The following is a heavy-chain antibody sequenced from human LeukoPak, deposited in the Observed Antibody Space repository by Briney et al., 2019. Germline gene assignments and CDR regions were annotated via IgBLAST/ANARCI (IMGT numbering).Heavy chain of an antibody. CDR2: ISWDGGST. J-gene: IGHJ6*03. Sequence: GGSLRLSCAASGFTFDDYAMHWVRQAPGKGLEWVSLISWDGGSTYYADSVRGRFTISRDNSKNSLYLQMNSLRAEDTAVYYCASLVATTPLYYMDVWGKGTTVTVSS. D-gene: IGHD5-12*01. CDR1: GFTFDDYA. CDR3: ASLVATTPLYYMDV. V-gene: IGHV3-43D*04.